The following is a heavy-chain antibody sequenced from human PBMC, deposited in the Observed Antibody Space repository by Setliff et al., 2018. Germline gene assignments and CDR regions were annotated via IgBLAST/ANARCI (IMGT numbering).Heavy chain of an antibody. D-gene: IGHD4-17*01. CDR1: TFSFSSYW. J-gene: IGHJ6*04. CDR2: KDGSEK. V-gene: IGHV3-7*03. CDR3: ATSDYGDYFIADV. Sequence: GGSLRLSCAASTFSFSSYWMSWVRQAPGKGLEWVANKDGSEKYYVDSVKGRFTISRDNAKNSLYLQMNSLRAEDSAVYYCATSDYGDYFIADVWGKGTTVTVSS.